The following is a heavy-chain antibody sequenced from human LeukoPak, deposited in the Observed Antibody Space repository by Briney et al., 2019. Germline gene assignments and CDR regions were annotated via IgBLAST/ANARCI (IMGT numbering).Heavy chain of an antibody. CDR2: IYYSGST. V-gene: IGHV4-59*01. CDR1: GGSISSYY. Sequence: SETLSLTCTVSGGSISSYYWSWIRQPPGKGLEWIGYIYYSGSTNYNPSLTSRVTISVDTSKNQFSLKLSSVTAADTAVYYCASHDYGDPIDAFDIWGQGTMVTVSS. J-gene: IGHJ3*02. CDR3: ASHDYGDPIDAFDI. D-gene: IGHD4-17*01.